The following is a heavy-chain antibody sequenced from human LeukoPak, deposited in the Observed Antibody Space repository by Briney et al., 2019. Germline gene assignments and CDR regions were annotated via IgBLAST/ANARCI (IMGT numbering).Heavy chain of an antibody. CDR1: GYSFTNSW. V-gene: IGHV5-51*01. Sequence: GESLKISCKGSGYSFTNSWIGWVRQMPGKGLGWMGIIYPGDSDTRYSPSFQGQVTISADKSISTAYLQWSSLKASDSAIYYCARQGYSDYGFDSWGQGTLVTVSS. CDR2: IYPGDSDT. D-gene: IGHD5-12*01. CDR3: ARQGYSDYGFDS. J-gene: IGHJ4*02.